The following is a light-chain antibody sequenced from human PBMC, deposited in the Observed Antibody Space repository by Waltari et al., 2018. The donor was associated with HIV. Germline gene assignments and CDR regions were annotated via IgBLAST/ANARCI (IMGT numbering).Light chain of an antibody. CDR2: DVS. CDR3: SSYTSSSTKV. J-gene: IGLJ2*01. V-gene: IGLV2-14*03. CDR1: SSALDGYNY. Sequence: QSALTQPASVSGSPGQSITISCPGPSSALDGYNYFSWYQQHPGKAPKLMIYDVSNRPSGLSNRFSGSKSGNTASLTISGLQAEDEADYYCSSYTSSSTKVFGGGTKLTVL.